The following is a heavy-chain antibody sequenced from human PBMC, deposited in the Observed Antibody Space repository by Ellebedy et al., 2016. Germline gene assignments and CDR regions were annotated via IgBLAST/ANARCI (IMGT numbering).Heavy chain of an antibody. J-gene: IGHJ3*02. CDR3: ARGLAVAQGGAFDI. CDR2: TYYRSKWYN. Sequence: LRLSCAVSGDSVSSNSAAWNWIRQSPSRGLEWLGRTYYRSKWYNDYAVSVKSRITINPDTSKNQFSLKLNSVTAADTAVYYCARGLAVAQGGAFDIWGQGTMVTVSS. V-gene: IGHV6-1*01. CDR1: GDSVSSNSAA. D-gene: IGHD6-19*01.